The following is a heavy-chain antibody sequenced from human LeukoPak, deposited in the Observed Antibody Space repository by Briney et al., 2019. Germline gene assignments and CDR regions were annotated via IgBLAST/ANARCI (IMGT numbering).Heavy chain of an antibody. J-gene: IGHJ4*02. Sequence: SETLSLTCAVYGGSFSGYYWSWIRQPPGKGLEWIGETNHSGSTNYNPSLKSRVTISVDTSKNQFSLKLSSVTAADTAVYYCASGYDLGGLVDYWGQGTLVTVSS. D-gene: IGHD3-16*01. V-gene: IGHV4-34*01. CDR2: TNHSGST. CDR3: ASGYDLGGLVDY. CDR1: GGSFSGYY.